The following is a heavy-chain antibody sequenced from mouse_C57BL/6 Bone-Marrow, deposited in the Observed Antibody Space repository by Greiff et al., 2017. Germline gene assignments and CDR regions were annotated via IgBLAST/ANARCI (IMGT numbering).Heavy chain of an antibody. D-gene: IGHD2-3*01. CDR1: GYTFTSYG. J-gene: IGHJ4*01. Sequence: VQGVESGAELARPGASVKLSCKASGYTFTSYGISWVKQRTGQGLEWIGEIYPRSGNTYYNEKFKGKGTLTADKASSTAYMELRSLTSEDSAVYFCAREGVMMITWDYYAMDYWGQGTSVTVSS. CDR3: AREGVMMITWDYYAMDY. CDR2: IYPRSGNT. V-gene: IGHV1-81*01.